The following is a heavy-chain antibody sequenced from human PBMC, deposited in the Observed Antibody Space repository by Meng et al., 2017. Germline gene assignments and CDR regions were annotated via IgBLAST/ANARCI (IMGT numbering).Heavy chain of an antibody. J-gene: IGHJ4*02. Sequence: GESLKISCAASGFTFSSYAMSWVRQAPGKGLEWVSAISGSGGSTYYADSVKGRFTISRDNSKNTLYLQMNSLRAEDTAVDSCASDYYDCSGYDQSLDYWGQGTLVTVSS. V-gene: IGHV3-23*01. CDR3: ASDYYDCSGYDQSLDY. CDR1: GFTFSSYA. CDR2: ISGSGGST. D-gene: IGHD3-22*01.